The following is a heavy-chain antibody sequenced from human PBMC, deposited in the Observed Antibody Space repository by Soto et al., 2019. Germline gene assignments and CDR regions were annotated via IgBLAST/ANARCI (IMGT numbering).Heavy chain of an antibody. J-gene: IGHJ3*02. CDR1: GGSFSGYY. CDR3: AREINYYGSGSYQPGAFDI. CDR2: INHSGST. Sequence: QVQLQQWGAGLLKPSETLSLTCAVYGGSFSGYYWSWIRQPPGKGLEWIGEINHSGSTNYNPSLKRRVTRSVDTSKNQFSLKLSSVTAADTAVYYCAREINYYGSGSYQPGAFDIWGQGTMVTVSS. V-gene: IGHV4-34*01. D-gene: IGHD3-10*01.